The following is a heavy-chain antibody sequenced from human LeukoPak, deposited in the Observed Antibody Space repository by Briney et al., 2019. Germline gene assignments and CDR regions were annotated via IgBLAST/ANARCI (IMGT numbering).Heavy chain of an antibody. CDR2: ISAYNGNT. D-gene: IGHD3-10*01. J-gene: IGHJ3*02. CDR3: ARGFSRFGESTDAFDI. CDR1: GYTFSNYG. V-gene: IGHV1-18*01. Sequence: ASVKVSCKASGYTFSNYGITWVRQVPGQGLEWMGWISAYNGNTNHAQNLQGRVTMTRDTSTSTAYMELRSLRSDDTAVYYCARGFSRFGESTDAFDIWGQGTMVIVSS.